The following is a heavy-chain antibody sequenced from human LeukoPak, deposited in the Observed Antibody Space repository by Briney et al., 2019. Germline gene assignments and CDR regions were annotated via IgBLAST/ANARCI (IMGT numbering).Heavy chain of an antibody. CDR1: GFTFTSFA. Sequence: PGGSLRLSCAASGFTFTSFAMSWVRQAPGKGLEWVSAISGSGGSTYYADSVKGRFTISRDNSKNTLYLQMNSLRAEDTAVYYCAKGRGYSYHGLFDYWGQGTLVTVSS. CDR3: AKGRGYSYHGLFDY. V-gene: IGHV3-23*01. D-gene: IGHD5-18*01. CDR2: ISGSGGST. J-gene: IGHJ4*02.